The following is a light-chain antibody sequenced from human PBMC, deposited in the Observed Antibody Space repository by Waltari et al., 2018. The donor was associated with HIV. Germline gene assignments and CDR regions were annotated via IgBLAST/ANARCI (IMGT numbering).Light chain of an antibody. CDR1: SSDVGGYNS. J-gene: IGLJ2*01. Sequence: QSALTQPPSASGSPGQSVTLSCTGTSSDVGGYNSHSWHQQHPGKAPKLMIYDVIKRPSGVPDRFSGSKSGNTASLTVSGLQPEDEADYYCSSHAGSKVVFGGGTRLTVL. V-gene: IGLV2-8*01. CDR2: DVI. CDR3: SSHAGSKVV.